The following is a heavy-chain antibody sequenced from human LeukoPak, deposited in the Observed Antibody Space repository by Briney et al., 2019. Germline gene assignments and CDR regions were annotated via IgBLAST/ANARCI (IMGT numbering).Heavy chain of an antibody. V-gene: IGHV5-51*01. J-gene: IGHJ4*02. CDR2: IYPADSVT. D-gene: IGHD2-2*01. CDR3: ARGGPAYALDY. Sequence: GESLKIPCKGSGYSFINYWIGWVRQMPGKGLEWMGIIYPADSVTIYSPSFQGQVTISDDKSIGTAYLQWSSLKASDTAIYYCARGGPAYALDYWGQGTLVTVSS. CDR1: GYSFINYW.